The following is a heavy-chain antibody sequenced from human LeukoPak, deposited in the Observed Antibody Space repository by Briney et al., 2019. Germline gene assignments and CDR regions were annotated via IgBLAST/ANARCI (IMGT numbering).Heavy chain of an antibody. CDR3: ARGVKVGATIYYYYGTDV. CDR2: ISAYNGNT. CDR1: GYTFTSYY. J-gene: IGHJ6*02. Sequence: ASVKVSCKASGYTFTSYYMHWVRQAPGQGLEWMGWISAYNGNTNYAQKLQGRVTMTTDTSTSTAYMELRSLRSDDTAVYYCARGVKVGATIYYYYGTDVWGQGTTVTVSS. V-gene: IGHV1-18*04. D-gene: IGHD1-26*01.